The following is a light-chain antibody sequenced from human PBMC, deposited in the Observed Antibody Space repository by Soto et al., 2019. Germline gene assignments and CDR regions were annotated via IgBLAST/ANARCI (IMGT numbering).Light chain of an antibody. Sequence: SYELTQPPSMSVAPGQTAGITCGGNNIGSKTVHWYQQKAGQAPVLVVYDDSDRPSGIPERFSGSNSGNTATLTTSRVEAGDESDYYCQVWDVSTVHYVFGTGTKVTVL. J-gene: IGLJ1*01. CDR1: NIGSKT. CDR2: DDS. V-gene: IGLV3-21*02. CDR3: QVWDVSTVHYV.